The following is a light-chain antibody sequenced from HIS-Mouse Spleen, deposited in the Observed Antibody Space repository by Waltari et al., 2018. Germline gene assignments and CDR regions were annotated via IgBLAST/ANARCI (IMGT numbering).Light chain of an antibody. Sequence: QSALTQPASVSGSPGQSITISCTGPSRDVGRYTLFSWYQQHPGKAPKLMIYEGSKRPSGVSNRFSGSKSGNTASLTISGLQAEDEADYYCCSYAGSSTWVFGGGTKLTVL. CDR3: CSYAGSSTWV. CDR1: SRDVGRYTL. J-gene: IGLJ3*02. V-gene: IGLV2-23*01. CDR2: EGS.